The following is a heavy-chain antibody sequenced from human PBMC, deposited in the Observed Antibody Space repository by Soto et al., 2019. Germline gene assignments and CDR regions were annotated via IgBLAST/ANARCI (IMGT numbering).Heavy chain of an antibody. CDR2: ISSSSSYI. D-gene: IGHD2-8*01. Sequence: PGGSLRLSCAASGFTFSSYTMNWVRQAPGKGLEWVSSISSSSSYIYYADSVKGRFTISRDNANNSLFLQANSLRAEDTAVYYCARDDCTNGVCYPHWGQGTLVTVSS. CDR3: ARDDCTNGVCYPH. V-gene: IGHV3-21*01. J-gene: IGHJ1*01. CDR1: GFTFSSYT.